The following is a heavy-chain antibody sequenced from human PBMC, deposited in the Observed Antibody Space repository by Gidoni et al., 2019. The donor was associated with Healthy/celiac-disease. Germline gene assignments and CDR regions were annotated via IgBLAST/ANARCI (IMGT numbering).Heavy chain of an antibody. CDR1: GLTCSSYA. D-gene: IGHD5-18*01. CDR3: AREGGYSYGSYYFDY. V-gene: IGHV3-30*04. CDR2: ISYDGSNK. J-gene: IGHJ4*02. Sequence: QVQLVESGGGVVQPGRSLRLSCAASGLTCSSYAMHWVRQAPGKGLEWVAVISYDGSNKYYADSVKGRFTISRDNSKNTLYLQMNSLRAEDTAVYYCAREGGYSYGSYYFDYWGQGTLVTVSS.